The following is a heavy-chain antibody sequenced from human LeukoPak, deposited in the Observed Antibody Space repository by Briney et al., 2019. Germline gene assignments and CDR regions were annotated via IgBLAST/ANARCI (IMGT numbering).Heavy chain of an antibody. CDR2: IIGSGAMT. D-gene: IGHD3-9*01. CDR1: GFTFSSYS. J-gene: IGHJ6*03. Sequence: GGSLRLSCAASGFTFSSYSMNWVRQAPGKGLEWVSGIIGSGAMTYYADSVKGRFTISRDNSKNTVYLQMNSLRADDTAVYYCARDRAPYDILTGYDGTGDYYYYMDVWGKGTTVTVSS. CDR3: ARDRAPYDILTGYDGTGDYYYYMDV. V-gene: IGHV3-23*01.